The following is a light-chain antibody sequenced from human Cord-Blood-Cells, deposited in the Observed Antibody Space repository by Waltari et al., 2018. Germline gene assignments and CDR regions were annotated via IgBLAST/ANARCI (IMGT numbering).Light chain of an antibody. Sequence: SYVLTQPPSVSVAPGKTARITCGGNNIGSKRVHWYQQKPRQAPVLVIYYDSDRPSGIPERFSDSNSGTTATLTIGRVEAGDEADYYCQVWDSSSDHYVFGTGTKVTVL. CDR2: YDS. J-gene: IGLJ1*01. CDR1: NIGSKR. CDR3: QVWDSSSDHYV. V-gene: IGLV3-21*04.